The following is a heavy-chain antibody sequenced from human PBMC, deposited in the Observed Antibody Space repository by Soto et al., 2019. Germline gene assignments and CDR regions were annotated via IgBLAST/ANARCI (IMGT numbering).Heavy chain of an antibody. CDR3: AKAGGYCSSTSCLTYYYYYMDV. CDR1: GFTFSSYA. Sequence: EVQLLESGGGLVQPGGSLRLSCAASGFTFSSYAMSWVRQAPGKGLEWVSAIGGSGGSTYYADSVKGRFTISRDNSKNTLYLQMNSLRAEDTAVYYCAKAGGYCSSTSCLTYYYYYMDVWGKGTTVTVSS. J-gene: IGHJ6*03. V-gene: IGHV3-23*01. CDR2: IGGSGGST. D-gene: IGHD2-2*01.